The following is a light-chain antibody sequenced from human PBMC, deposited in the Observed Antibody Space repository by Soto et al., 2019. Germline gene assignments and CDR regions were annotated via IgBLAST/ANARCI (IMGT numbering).Light chain of an antibody. J-gene: IGKJ4*01. CDR2: DAS. Sequence: IVLTRSPATLSLSPGERATLSCRASQSVSSYLAWYQQKPGQAPRLLIYDASNRATGIPARFSGSGSGTDFTLTISSLEPEDFAVYYCQQRSNWPRSTFGGGTKVDI. CDR3: QQRSNWPRST. CDR1: QSVSSY. V-gene: IGKV3-11*01.